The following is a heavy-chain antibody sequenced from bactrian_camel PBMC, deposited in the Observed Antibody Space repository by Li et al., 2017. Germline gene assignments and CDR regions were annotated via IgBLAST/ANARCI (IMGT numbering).Heavy chain of an antibody. Sequence: HVQLVESGGGSVQAGGSLRLSCAVSGYTNMRNCMAWVRQAPGKEREAVASITTDDTRYSESVRGRFTISQDSDKNTVYLQMNSLKAEDTAVYYCGASAYTSYGDSACPEYRYRGQGTQVTVS. CDR3: GASAYTSYGDSACPEYRY. D-gene: IGHD1*01. J-gene: IGHJ4*01. V-gene: IGHV3S53*01. CDR2: ITTDDT. CDR1: GYTNMRNC.